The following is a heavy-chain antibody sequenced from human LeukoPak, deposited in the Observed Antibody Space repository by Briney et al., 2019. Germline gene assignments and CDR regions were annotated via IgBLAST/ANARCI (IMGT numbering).Heavy chain of an antibody. J-gene: IGHJ3*02. D-gene: IGHD2-8*01. V-gene: IGHV3-23*01. CDR3: AKDSVALNGMYDPFDI. Sequence: GGSLRLSCAASGFTFSSYAMSWVRQAPGKGLEWVSAISGSGGSTYYADSVKGRFTISRDNSKNTLYLQMNSLRAEDTAVYYCAKDSVALNGMYDPFDIWGQGTMVTVSS. CDR1: GFTFSSYA. CDR2: ISGSGGST.